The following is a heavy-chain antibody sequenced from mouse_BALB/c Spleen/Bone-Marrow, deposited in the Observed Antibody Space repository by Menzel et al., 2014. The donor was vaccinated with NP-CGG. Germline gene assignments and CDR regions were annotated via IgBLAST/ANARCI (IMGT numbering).Heavy chain of an antibody. CDR2: IYPGSGNT. Sequence: VQLQQSGAELVRPGTSVKISCKASGYAFTNYWLGWGKQRPGHGLEWIGDIYPGSGNTYYNEKFKGKATLTADKSSGTAYMQLSSLTSEDSAVYFCARWDYGNSYYFDYWGQGTTLTVSS. J-gene: IGHJ2*01. CDR3: ARWDYGNSYYFDY. V-gene: IGHV1-63*01. D-gene: IGHD2-1*01. CDR1: GYAFTNYW.